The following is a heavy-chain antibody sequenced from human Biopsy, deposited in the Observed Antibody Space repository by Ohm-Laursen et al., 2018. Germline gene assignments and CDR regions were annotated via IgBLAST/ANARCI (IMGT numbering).Heavy chain of an antibody. D-gene: IGHD3-16*02. CDR3: ARGEVTFGELIVSLDS. V-gene: IGHV1-18*01. Sequence: SVKVSCKTSGYNSISYSINWVRQAPGQGLEWMGWIRPLNGDTKYGQKFQDRVTMTTDTSTSTVYMELTSLRSDDTAVYYCARGEVTFGELIVSLDSWGQGTLVTVSS. CDR1: GYNSISYS. J-gene: IGHJ4*02. CDR2: IRPLNGDT.